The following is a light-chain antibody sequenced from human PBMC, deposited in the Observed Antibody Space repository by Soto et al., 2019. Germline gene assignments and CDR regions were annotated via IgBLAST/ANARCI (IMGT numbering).Light chain of an antibody. V-gene: IGKV3-20*01. CDR2: GAS. J-gene: IGKJ4*01. CDR3: QQYDNSPLT. Sequence: EIELTQSPGTLSLSPGERATLSCRASQSVSSSFLAWYQQKPGQAPRLLIYGASSRATGIPNRCSGSGSGTDFTLTISRLEPEDFAVYYCQQYDNSPLTFGGGTKVEIK. CDR1: QSVSSSF.